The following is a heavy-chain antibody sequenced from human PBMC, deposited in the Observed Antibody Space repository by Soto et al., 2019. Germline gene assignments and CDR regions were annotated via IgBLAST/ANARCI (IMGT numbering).Heavy chain of an antibody. J-gene: IGHJ4*02. CDR3: ARELGGSYPFDY. V-gene: IGHV3-48*04. D-gene: IGHD1-26*01. CDR2: ISSSSSYT. CDR1: GFTFSSYS. Sequence: EVQLVESGGGLVQPGGSLRLSCAASGFTFSSYSMNWVRQAPGKGLEWVSYISSSSSYTNYADSVKGRFTISRVNAKNSLHLQMNSLRAEDTAVYYCARELGGSYPFDYWGQGTLVTVSS.